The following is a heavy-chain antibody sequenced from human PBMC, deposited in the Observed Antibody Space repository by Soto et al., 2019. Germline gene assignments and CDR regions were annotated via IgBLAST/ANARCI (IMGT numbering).Heavy chain of an antibody. J-gene: IGHJ4*02. V-gene: IGHV4-59*08. CDR3: ARGSGIAWELAAV. CDR2: IYYSGST. Sequence: PSETLSLTCTVSGGSISSYYWSWIRQPPGKGLEWIGYIYYSGSTNYNPSLKSRVTISVDTSKNHFSLKLSSVTAADTAVYYCARGSGIAWELAAVWGQGALVTVSS. D-gene: IGHD6-13*01. CDR1: GGSISSYY.